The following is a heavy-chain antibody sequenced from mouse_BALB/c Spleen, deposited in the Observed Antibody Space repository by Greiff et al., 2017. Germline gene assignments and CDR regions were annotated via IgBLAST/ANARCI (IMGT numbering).Heavy chain of an antibody. CDR1: GYSFTSYYA. V-gene: IGHV3-2*02. Sequence: VQLMESGPGLVKPSQSLSLTCTVSGYSFTSYYAWYCIRTFPGNKLEWMGDLSYSGSTSYNPSLKSRISITRDTTKNQFFLQLNSVTTEDTVTYYCARSWTVITGRAWFDYWGQGTMVTVSA. J-gene: IGHJ3*01. D-gene: IGHD1-3*01. CDR2: LSYSGST. CDR3: ARSWTVITGRAWFDY.